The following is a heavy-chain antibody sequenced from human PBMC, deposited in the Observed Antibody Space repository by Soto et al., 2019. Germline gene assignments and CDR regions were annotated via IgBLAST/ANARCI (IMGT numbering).Heavy chain of an antibody. V-gene: IGHV3-30*18. D-gene: IGHD3-10*01. J-gene: IGHJ4*02. CDR1: GFTFSSCG. Sequence: QVQLVESGGGVVQPGRSLRLSCAASGFTFSSCGMHWVRQAPGKGLEWVAVISYDGSNKYYADSVKGRFTISRDNSKNTLYLQMNSLRAEDTAVYYCAKDVRGVAAPFDYWGQGTLVTVSS. CDR3: AKDVRGVAAPFDY. CDR2: ISYDGSNK.